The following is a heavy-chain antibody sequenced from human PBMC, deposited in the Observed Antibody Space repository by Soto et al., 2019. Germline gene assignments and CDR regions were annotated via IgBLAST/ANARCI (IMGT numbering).Heavy chain of an antibody. CDR3: ARGAKHPILPGPAPPDLYYGMDV. D-gene: IGHD3-9*01. J-gene: IGHJ6*02. Sequence: AVKVSCMDSRGPFSNQSSSWVRQPPGQGPEGMGGIIPIFGTANYAQKFQDRVTITAYESTSTAYMELSSLRSEDTAVYYCARGAKHPILPGPAPPDLYYGMDVWGQGTTVTVSS. V-gene: IGHV1-69*13. CDR2: IIPIFGTA. CDR1: RGPFSNQS.